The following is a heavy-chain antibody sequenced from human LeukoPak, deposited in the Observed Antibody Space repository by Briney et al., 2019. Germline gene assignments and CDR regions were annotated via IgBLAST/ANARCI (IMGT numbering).Heavy chain of an antibody. CDR1: GGSISSSSYY. CDR2: IYYSGST. J-gene: IGHJ6*02. D-gene: IGHD2-2*01. CDR3: ARRDYCSSTSCYVRGAYGMDV. V-gene: IGHV4-39*01. Sequence: SETLSLTCTVSGGSISSSSYYWGWIRQPPGKGLEWIGSIYYSGSTYYNPSLKSRVTISVDTSKNQFSLKLSSVTAADTAVYHCARRDYCSSTSCYVRGAYGMDVWGQGTTVTVSS.